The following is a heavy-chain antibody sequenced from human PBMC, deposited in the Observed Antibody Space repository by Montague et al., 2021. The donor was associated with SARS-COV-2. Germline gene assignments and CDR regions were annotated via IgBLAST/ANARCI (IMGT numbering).Heavy chain of an antibody. D-gene: IGHD6-19*01. Sequence: SETLSLTCTVSGGSISSSTYYWAWIRQPPGKGLEWIGSIYYRGSTYYNPSLKSRVFISADPSKKQLSLTLTSVTAADTAVYYCATQEDPSGWIPGPFDFWGQGTLLSVSS. CDR3: ATQEDPSGWIPGPFDF. V-gene: IGHV4-39*01. J-gene: IGHJ4*02. CDR1: GGSISSSTYY. CDR2: IYYRGST.